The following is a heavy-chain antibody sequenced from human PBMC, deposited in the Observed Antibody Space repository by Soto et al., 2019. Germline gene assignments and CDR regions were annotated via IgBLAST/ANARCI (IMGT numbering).Heavy chain of an antibody. CDR2: ISGSGGST. CDR3: AKGGGRDYYDSSGYYSPFDY. CDR1: GFTFSSYA. J-gene: IGHJ4*02. Sequence: PGGSLRLSCAASGFTFSSYAMSWVRQAPGKGLEWVSAISGSGGSTYYADSVKGRFTISRDNSKNTLYLQMNSLRAEDTAVYYCAKGGGRDYYDSSGYYSPFDYWGQGTLVTVSS. D-gene: IGHD3-22*01. V-gene: IGHV3-23*01.